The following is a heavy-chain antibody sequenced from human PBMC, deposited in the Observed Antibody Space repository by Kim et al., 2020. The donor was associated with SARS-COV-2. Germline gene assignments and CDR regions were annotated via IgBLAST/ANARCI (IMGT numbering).Heavy chain of an antibody. CDR2: ISGNSRDT. V-gene: IGHV3-11*03. D-gene: IGHD3-3*01. Sequence: GGSLRLSCTGSGLTFSDYYMSWIRQAPGKGLEWLSYISGNSRDTDSADSVKGRFTISRDNAKNSLFLQMNSLRAEDTAVYYCATGHYDFRFWGQGTLVTVSP. CDR1: GLTFSDYY. CDR3: ATGHYDFRF. J-gene: IGHJ4*02.